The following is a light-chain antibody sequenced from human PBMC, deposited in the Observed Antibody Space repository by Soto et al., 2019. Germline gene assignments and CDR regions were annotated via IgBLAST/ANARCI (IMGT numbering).Light chain of an antibody. CDR2: GAS. V-gene: IGKV3-15*01. Sequence: EIVLTRSPATLSVSPGERATFSCRASQSVSRKLAWYQQKPGQAPRLLIYGASTRATGIPARCSGSGSGTEFTLTISGLQSEDFAVYYCQQYNTWPPITFGQGTRLAIK. CDR3: QQYNTWPPIT. CDR1: QSVSRK. J-gene: IGKJ5*01.